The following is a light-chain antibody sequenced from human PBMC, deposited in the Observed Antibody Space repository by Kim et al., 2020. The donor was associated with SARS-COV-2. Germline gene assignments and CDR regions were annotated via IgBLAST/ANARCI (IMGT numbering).Light chain of an antibody. CDR3: QVGNSKV. CDR1: KLGERY. CDR2: QDN. Sequence: VTVAPGQTASSNSTGDKLGERYVCWYQQKPGQSPVLVICQDNKRPSGISERFSGSNSGNTATLTISGTQAIDEADYWCQVGNSKVFGGGTQLTVL. V-gene: IGLV3-1*01. J-gene: IGLJ2*01.